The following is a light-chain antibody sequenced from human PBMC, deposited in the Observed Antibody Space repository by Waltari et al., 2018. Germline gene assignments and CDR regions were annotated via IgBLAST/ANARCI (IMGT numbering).Light chain of an antibody. Sequence: DIQMTQSPSSLSASVGDRVTITCQASQDISNYLNWYHQKPGKAPKLLIYDASNLETGVRSRFSGSGSGTDFTFTISSLQPEDIATYYCQQYDNLPYTFGQGTKLEIK. V-gene: IGKV1-33*01. J-gene: IGKJ2*01. CDR2: DAS. CDR3: QQYDNLPYT. CDR1: QDISNY.